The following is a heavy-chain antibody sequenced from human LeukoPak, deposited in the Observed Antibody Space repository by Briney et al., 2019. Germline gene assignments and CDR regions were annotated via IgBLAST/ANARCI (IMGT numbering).Heavy chain of an antibody. Sequence: GTCLRLSCAAAGFTFSSYAMPSVRQAPGKGLEWVAVISNDGSNKYYADSVRGRFTISRDNAKNTLYLQMNSLRAEDTALYYCAKDYYDSSGYLFDYWGQGTLVIVSS. CDR3: AKDYYDSSGYLFDY. V-gene: IGHV3-30-3*01. J-gene: IGHJ4*02. CDR1: GFTFSSYA. D-gene: IGHD3-22*01. CDR2: ISNDGSNK.